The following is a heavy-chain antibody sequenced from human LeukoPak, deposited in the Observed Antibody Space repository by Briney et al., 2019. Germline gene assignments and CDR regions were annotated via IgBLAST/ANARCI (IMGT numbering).Heavy chain of an antibody. J-gene: IGHJ6*04. D-gene: IGHD6-19*01. CDR2: IYSGGST. V-gene: IGHV3-66*01. CDR1: GFTVSSNY. CDR3: ARDIGRSGWFSMDV. Sequence: PGGSLRLSCAASGFTVSSNYMSWVRQAPGKGLEWVSVIYSGGSTYYADSVKGRFTISRDNSKNTLYLQMNSLRAEDTAMYYCARDIGRSGWFSMDVWGKGTTVTISS.